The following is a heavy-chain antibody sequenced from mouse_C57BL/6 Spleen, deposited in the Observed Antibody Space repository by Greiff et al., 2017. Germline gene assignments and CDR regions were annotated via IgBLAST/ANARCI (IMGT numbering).Heavy chain of an antibody. Sequence: EESGPGLVKPSQSLSLTCSVTGYSITSGYYWNWIRQFPGNKLEWMGYISYDGSNNYNPSLKNRISITRDTSKNQFFLKLNSVTTEDTATYYCAREGFSMDYWGQGTSVTVSS. CDR3: AREGFSMDY. CDR2: ISYDGSN. CDR1: GYSITSGYY. V-gene: IGHV3-6*01. J-gene: IGHJ4*01.